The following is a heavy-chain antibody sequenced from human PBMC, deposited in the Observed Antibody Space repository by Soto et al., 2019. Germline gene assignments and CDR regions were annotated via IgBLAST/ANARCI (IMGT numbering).Heavy chain of an antibody. Sequence: ASVKVSCKTSGFTFTTYYIHWVRQAPGQGLEWMGMIDPSGGSTTYAQKFQGRITMTSDMSTSTVYMELSSLRSEDTAVHYCARVPYDTTGYYAFWGQGTLVTVSS. J-gene: IGHJ4*02. V-gene: IGHV1-46*01. CDR2: IDPSGGST. CDR3: ARVPYDTTGYYAF. CDR1: GFTFTTYY. D-gene: IGHD3-22*01.